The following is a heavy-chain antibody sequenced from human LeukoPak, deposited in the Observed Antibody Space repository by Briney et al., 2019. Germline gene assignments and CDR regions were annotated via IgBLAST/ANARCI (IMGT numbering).Heavy chain of an antibody. CDR3: ARGERNGYYPDFDY. Sequence: PSETLFLTCTVSGGSISSHYWSWIRQPPGKGLEWIGYIYYSGSTNYNPSLKSRVTISVDTSKNQFSLKLSSVTAADTAVYYCARGERNGYYPDFDYWGQGTLVTVSS. D-gene: IGHD3-3*01. V-gene: IGHV4-59*11. J-gene: IGHJ4*02. CDR2: IYYSGST. CDR1: GGSISSHY.